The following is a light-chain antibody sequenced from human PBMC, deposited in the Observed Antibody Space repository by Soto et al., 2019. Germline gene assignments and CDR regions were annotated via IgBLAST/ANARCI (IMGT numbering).Light chain of an antibody. V-gene: IGLV1-40*01. CDR1: SSNIGAGYD. Sequence: QSVLTQPPSVSGAPGQRVTISCTGSSSNIGAGYDVHWYQQLPGTAPKLLIYGNSNRPSGVPDRFSGSKSGTSASLAITGLQAEDEADYYCQSYDSSLSGCVVFGGATNVTVL. CDR2: GNS. J-gene: IGLJ2*01. CDR3: QSYDSSLSGCVV.